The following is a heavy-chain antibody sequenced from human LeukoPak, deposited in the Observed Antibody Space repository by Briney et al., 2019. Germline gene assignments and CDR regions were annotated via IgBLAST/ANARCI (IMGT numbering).Heavy chain of an antibody. CDR1: GFTFGDYA. J-gene: IGHJ6*04. CDR2: IRSKAYGGTT. V-gene: IGHV3-49*04. D-gene: IGHD4-17*01. CDR3: TRDYGGYNYYYYYGMDV. Sequence: PGGSLRLSCTASGFTFGDYAMSWVRQAPGKGLEWVGFIRSKAYGGTTEYAASVKGRFTISRDDSKSIAYLQMNSLKTEDTAVYYCTRDYGGYNYYYYYGMDVWGKGTTVTVSS.